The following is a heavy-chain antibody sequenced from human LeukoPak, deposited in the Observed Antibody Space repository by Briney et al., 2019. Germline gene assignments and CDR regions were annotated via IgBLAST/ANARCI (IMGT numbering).Heavy chain of an antibody. CDR1: GFVFRKYF. Sequence: GGSLRLSCAASGFVFRKYFMSWVRQAPGKGLEWVASIKNDGSERYYVDSVRGRYTISRDNTKNSLFLQMSSLRAEDTAVYYCATDRGWRTSGYYLYYFEYWGQGTLVTFSS. J-gene: IGHJ4*02. D-gene: IGHD3-3*01. V-gene: IGHV3-7*01. CDR3: ATDRGWRTSGYYLYYFEY. CDR2: IKNDGSER.